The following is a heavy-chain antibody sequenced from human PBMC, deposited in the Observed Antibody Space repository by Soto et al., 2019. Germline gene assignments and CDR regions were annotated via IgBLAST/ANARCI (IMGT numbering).Heavy chain of an antibody. Sequence: GSLRLSGAGSGFTLSDHYIDWIRQSPGKGLEWLGYVYYTGSTNYSPSLRSRVSISVDTSKNEFSLRLSSVTAADTAVYFCARSVAVPGAHIDYWGQGTQVTVSS. J-gene: IGHJ4*02. D-gene: IGHD6-19*01. CDR3: ARSVAVPGAHIDY. CDR2: VYYTGST. CDR1: GFTLSDHY. V-gene: IGHV4-59*11.